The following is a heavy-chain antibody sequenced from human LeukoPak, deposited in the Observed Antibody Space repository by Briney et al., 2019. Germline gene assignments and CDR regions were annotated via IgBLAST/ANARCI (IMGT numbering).Heavy chain of an antibody. J-gene: IGHJ4*02. CDR3: ARALTTLTYEGY. Sequence: GGSLRLSCAASGFTFSSYTMHWIRQAPGQGLEWVSSISGSNSYIFYADSVKGRFTVSRDNAKDSLYLQMNSLRAEDTAVYYCARALTTLTYEGYWGQGTLVTVSS. CDR2: ISGSNSYI. CDR1: GFTFSSYT. V-gene: IGHV3-21*01. D-gene: IGHD1-1*01.